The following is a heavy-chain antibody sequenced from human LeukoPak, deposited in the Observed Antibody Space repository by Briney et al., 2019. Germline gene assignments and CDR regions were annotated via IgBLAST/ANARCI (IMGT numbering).Heavy chain of an antibody. J-gene: IGHJ3*02. CDR2: ISGSGGST. CDR1: GFTVSDNY. V-gene: IGHV3-23*01. CDR3: AKDFRVGSWPDAFDI. Sequence: GGSLRLSCAASGFTVSDNYMNWVRQAPGRGLEWVSAISGSGGSTYYADSVKGRFTISRDNSKNTLYLQMNSLRAEDTAVYYCAKDFRVGSWPDAFDIWGQGTMVTVSS. D-gene: IGHD6-13*01.